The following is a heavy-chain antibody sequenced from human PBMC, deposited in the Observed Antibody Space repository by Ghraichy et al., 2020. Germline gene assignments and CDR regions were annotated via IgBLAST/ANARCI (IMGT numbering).Heavy chain of an antibody. V-gene: IGHV4-59*01. CDR3: ARRGSDSSSWYGGPNWFDP. CDR2: IYYSGST. D-gene: IGHD6-13*01. J-gene: IGHJ5*02. CDR1: GGSISSYY. Sequence: ESLNISCTVSGGSISSYYWSWIRQPPGKGLEWIGYIYYSGSTNYNPSLKSRVTISVDTSKNQFSLKLSSVTAADTAVYYCARRGSDSSSWYGGPNWFDPWGQGTLVTVSS.